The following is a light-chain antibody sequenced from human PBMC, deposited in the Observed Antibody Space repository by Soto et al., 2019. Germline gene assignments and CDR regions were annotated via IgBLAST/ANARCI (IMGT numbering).Light chain of an antibody. V-gene: IGKV1-6*02. J-gene: IGKJ4*01. CDR3: LQEYNYPLT. Sequence: AIQMTQSPSSVSASVGDRVTITCRASQDIGDDLGWYQQKPGKVPNLLIYVASSLQSGVPSRFSGSGSGTDFTLTISSLQPQDYATYYYLQEYNYPLTFGGGTKVEIK. CDR1: QDIGDD. CDR2: VAS.